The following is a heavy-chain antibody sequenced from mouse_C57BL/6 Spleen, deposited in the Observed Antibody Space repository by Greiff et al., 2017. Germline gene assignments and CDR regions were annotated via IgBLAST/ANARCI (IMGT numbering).Heavy chain of an antibody. CDR1: GYAFSSSW. CDR2: IYPGDGDT. V-gene: IGHV1-82*01. J-gene: IGHJ2*01. D-gene: IGHD3-2*02. CDR3: ASGQARVDY. Sequence: QVQLQQSGPELVKPGASVKISCKASGYAFSSSWMNWVKQRPGKGLEWIGRIYPGDGDTNYNGKFKGKATLTADKSSSTAYMQLSSLTSEDSAVYFCASGQARVDYWGQGTTLTVSS.